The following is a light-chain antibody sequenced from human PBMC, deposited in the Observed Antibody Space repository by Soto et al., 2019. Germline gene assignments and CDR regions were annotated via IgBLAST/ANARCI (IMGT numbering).Light chain of an antibody. V-gene: IGKV3-11*01. J-gene: IGKJ4*01. CDR1: QGVSTY. CDR2: DAS. CDR3: QQRSTWPLT. Sequence: EILLTQSPATLSLSPGERATLSCRASQGVSTYLAWYQQKPGQAPRLLIYDASTRATGIPARFSGSGSGTDFTLTISSLEPEDFAVYYCQQRSTWPLTFGGGTQVEIK.